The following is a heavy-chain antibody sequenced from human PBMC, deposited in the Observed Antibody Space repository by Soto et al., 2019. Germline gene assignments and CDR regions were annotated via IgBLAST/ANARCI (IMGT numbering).Heavy chain of an antibody. Sequence: EVQLVQSGTEVKKPGESLTISCQGSGYSFTSNWIGWVRQMPGKGLEWMGIINPVDSDIKYSPSFQGQVTISADTSIDTAYLQGSSLKASDTAMYYCARHQRDDASRKIDCWGQGTLVTVSS. CDR2: INPVDSDI. CDR1: GYSFTSNW. V-gene: IGHV5-51*01. J-gene: IGHJ4*02. D-gene: IGHD3-16*01. CDR3: ARHQRDDASRKIDC.